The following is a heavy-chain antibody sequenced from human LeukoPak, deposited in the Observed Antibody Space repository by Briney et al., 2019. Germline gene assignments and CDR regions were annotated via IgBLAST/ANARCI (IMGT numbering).Heavy chain of an antibody. CDR2: INPNSGGT. V-gene: IGHV1-2*02. J-gene: IGHJ3*02. D-gene: IGHD3-22*01. CDR3: ARERGREGYYYDSSGYPRAFDI. Sequence: ASVKVSCKASGYTFTGYYMHWVRQAPGQGLEWMGWINPNSGGTNYAQKFQGRVTMTRDTSISTAYMELSRLRSDDTAVYYCARERGREGYYYDSSGYPRAFDIWGQGTMVTVSS. CDR1: GYTFTGYY.